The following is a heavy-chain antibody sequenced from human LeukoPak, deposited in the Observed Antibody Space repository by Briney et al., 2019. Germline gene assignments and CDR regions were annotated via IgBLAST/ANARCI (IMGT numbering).Heavy chain of an antibody. D-gene: IGHD3-22*01. J-gene: IGHJ4*02. CDR1: GYSFTSYW. CDR2: IYPGDSDT. Sequence: GESLKISCKGSGYSFTSYWIGWVRQMPGKGLEWMGIIYPGDSDTRYSPSFQGQVTISADKSISTAYLQWSSLKASDTAMYYCARTYYYDSSGYHRYYFDYWGQGTLVTVSS. CDR3: ARTYYYDSSGYHRYYFDY. V-gene: IGHV5-51*01.